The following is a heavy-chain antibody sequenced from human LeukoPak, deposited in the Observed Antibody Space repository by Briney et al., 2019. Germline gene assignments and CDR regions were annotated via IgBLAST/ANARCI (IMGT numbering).Heavy chain of an antibody. V-gene: IGHV3-30*18. CDR1: GFTFSTYW. CDR3: AKDVVWQLDYYFDY. D-gene: IGHD6-6*01. CDR2: ISYDGSNK. J-gene: IGHJ4*02. Sequence: GGSLRLSCAASGFTFSTYWMHWVRQAPGKGLVWVAVISYDGSNKYYADSVKGRFTISRDNSKNTLYLQMNSLRAEDTAVYYCAKDVVWQLDYYFDYWGQGTLVTVSS.